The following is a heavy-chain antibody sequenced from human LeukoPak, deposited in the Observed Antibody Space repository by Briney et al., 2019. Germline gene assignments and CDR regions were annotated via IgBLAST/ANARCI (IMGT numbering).Heavy chain of an antibody. CDR1: GFPFSSYA. D-gene: IGHD3-22*01. CDR2: VSGSGGGT. J-gene: IGHJ6*02. V-gene: IGHV3-23*01. Sequence: PGGSLRLSCAASGFPFSSYAMSWVRQAPGKGLEWVSVVSGSGGGTYYADSVKGRFTISRDNSKNTLYLHMNSLRAEDTALYYCARDRGDSSGYYSYYGMDVWGQGATVTVSS. CDR3: ARDRGDSSGYYSYYGMDV.